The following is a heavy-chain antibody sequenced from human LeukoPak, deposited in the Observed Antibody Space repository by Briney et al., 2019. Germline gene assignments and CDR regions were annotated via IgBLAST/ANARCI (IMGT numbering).Heavy chain of an antibody. CDR2: INHSGST. CDR3: ARAHTHYDILTGHAFDI. J-gene: IGHJ3*02. Sequence: SSETLSLTCAVYGGSFSGYYWSWIRQPPGKGLEWIGEINHSGSTNYNPSLKSRVTISVDTSKNQFSLKLSSVTAADTAVYYCARAHTHYDILTGHAFDIWGQGTMVTVSS. CDR1: GGSFSGYY. V-gene: IGHV4-34*01. D-gene: IGHD3-9*01.